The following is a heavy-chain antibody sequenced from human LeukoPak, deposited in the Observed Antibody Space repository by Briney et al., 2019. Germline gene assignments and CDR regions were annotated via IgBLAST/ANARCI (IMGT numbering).Heavy chain of an antibody. J-gene: IGHJ6*02. V-gene: IGHV4-39*01. D-gene: IGHD5-12*01. Sequence: SQTLSLTCTVSGGSISSGGFYWGWIRQPPGKGLEWIGNMYYSGSTYYNPSLKSRLTISVDTSKNQFSLKLSSVTAADTAVYYCARTGVATSRYYYYAMDVWGQGTTVTVSS. CDR2: MYYSGST. CDR3: ARTGVATSRYYYYAMDV. CDR1: GGSISSGGFY.